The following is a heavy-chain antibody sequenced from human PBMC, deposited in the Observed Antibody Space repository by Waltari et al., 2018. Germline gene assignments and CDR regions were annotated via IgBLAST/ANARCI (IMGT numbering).Heavy chain of an antibody. V-gene: IGHV4-34*01. J-gene: IGHJ4*02. CDR1: GGSFSGYY. CDR3: ARGAATGLQGYYFDY. Sequence: QVQLQQWGAGLLKPSETLSLTCAVYGGSFSGYYCSWIRQPPGKGLEWVGEINHSGSTNYNPSLKSRVTISVDTSKNQFSLKLSSVTAADTAVYYCARGAATGLQGYYFDYWGQGTLVTVSS. D-gene: IGHD1-1*01. CDR2: INHSGST.